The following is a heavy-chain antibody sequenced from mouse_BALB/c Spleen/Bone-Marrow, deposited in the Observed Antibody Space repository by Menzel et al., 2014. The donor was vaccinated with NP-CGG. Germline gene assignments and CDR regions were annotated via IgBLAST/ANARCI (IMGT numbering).Heavy chain of an antibody. CDR1: GYTFTSYW. CDR3: ARSPHYYDLDY. CDR2: INPSTGYT. V-gene: IGHV1-7*01. Sequence: VQLQQSGAELAKPGASVKMSCKAPGYTFTSYWMHWVKQRPGQGLEWIGYINPSTGYTEYNQKFKDKATLTADKSSSTAYMQLSSLTSEDSAVYYCARSPHYYDLDYWGQGTTLTVSS. J-gene: IGHJ2*01. D-gene: IGHD1-2*01.